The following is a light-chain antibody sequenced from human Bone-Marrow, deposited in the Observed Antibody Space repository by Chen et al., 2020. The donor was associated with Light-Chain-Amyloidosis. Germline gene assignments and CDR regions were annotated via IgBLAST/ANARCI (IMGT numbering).Light chain of an antibody. Sequence: EIVLTQSPATLSLSPGERATLSCRASQSVSHFLAWSQQKPGQAHRLLIYDTSKRDTGIPARFSGSGSGTDFTLTMSGLEPDDFAVYYCQQRSSWWLTFGGGTRVEIK. V-gene: IGKV3-11*01. CDR1: QSVSHF. J-gene: IGKJ4*01. CDR2: DTS. CDR3: QQRSSWWLT.